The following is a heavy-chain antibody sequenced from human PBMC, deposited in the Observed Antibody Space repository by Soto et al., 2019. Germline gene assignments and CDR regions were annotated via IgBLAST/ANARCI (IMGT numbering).Heavy chain of an antibody. Sequence: GGSLRLSCAASGFTFTNYWMHWVRQAPGKGLVWVSRINSDGSSTIYADSVKGRFTISRDNAKNTLNLQMNSLRAEDTAVYYCAQSGMAIDYWGQGTLVTVSS. CDR3: AQSGMAIDY. D-gene: IGHD5-12*01. CDR2: INSDGSST. CDR1: GFTFTNYW. J-gene: IGHJ4*02. V-gene: IGHV3-74*01.